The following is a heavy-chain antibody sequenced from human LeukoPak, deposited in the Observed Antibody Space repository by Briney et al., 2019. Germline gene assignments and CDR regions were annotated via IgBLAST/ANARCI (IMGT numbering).Heavy chain of an antibody. J-gene: IGHJ3*02. Sequence: ASVKVSCKASGYTFTSYYMHWVRQAPGQGLEWMGIINPSGGSTSYAQKFQGRVTMTRDTSTSTVYMELSSLRSEDTAVYYCARDTLVYYGSGSDDAFDIWGQGTMVTVSS. D-gene: IGHD3-10*01. CDR2: INPSGGST. V-gene: IGHV1-46*01. CDR1: GYTFTSYY. CDR3: ARDTLVYYGSGSDDAFDI.